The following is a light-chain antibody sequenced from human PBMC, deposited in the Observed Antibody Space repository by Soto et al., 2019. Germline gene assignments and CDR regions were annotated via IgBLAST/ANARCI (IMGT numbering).Light chain of an antibody. CDR1: QDISNY. J-gene: IGKJ2*01. CDR2: DAS. Sequence: DIQMTQSPSSLSASVGDRVTITCHASQDISNYLNWYHQKPGKAPKLLIYDASNLETGVPSRFSGSGSGTDSTFTISSLQPEDIATYYCQQYDNLPYTFGQGTKVDIK. CDR3: QQYDNLPYT. V-gene: IGKV1-33*01.